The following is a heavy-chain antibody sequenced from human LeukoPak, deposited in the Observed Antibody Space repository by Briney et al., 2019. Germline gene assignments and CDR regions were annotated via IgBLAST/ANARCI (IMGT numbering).Heavy chain of an antibody. D-gene: IGHD3-3*01. CDR1: AFSFSSYG. CDR2: IWYDGSNK. Sequence: GGSLRLSCAASAFSFSSYGMHWVRQAPGKGLEWVAVIWYDGSNKFYADSVKGRFTISRDNAKNSLYLQMNSLRDEDTAVYYCAREPPRITIFGVASAGGGYWGQGTLVTVSS. CDR3: AREPPRITIFGVASAGGGY. J-gene: IGHJ4*02. V-gene: IGHV3-33*01.